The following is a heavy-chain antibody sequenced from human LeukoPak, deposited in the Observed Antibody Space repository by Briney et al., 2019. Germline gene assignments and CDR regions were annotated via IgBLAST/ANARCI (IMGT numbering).Heavy chain of an antibody. Sequence: SETLSLTCAVSGGSIRSNNHHWGWIRQPPGKGLEWIGNIYFNWNIAYNPSLQSRVTISVDTSKNQFSLRLNSVTSADTAMYYCARVELIVALPTSFDPWGQGTLVTVSS. D-gene: IGHD5-12*01. J-gene: IGHJ5*02. CDR3: ARVELIVALPTSFDP. CDR1: GGSIRSNNHH. CDR2: IYFNWNI. V-gene: IGHV4-39*07.